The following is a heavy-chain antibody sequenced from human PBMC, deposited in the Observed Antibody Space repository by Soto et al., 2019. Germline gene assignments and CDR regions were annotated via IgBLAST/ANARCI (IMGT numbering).Heavy chain of an antibody. CDR2: IYYSGST. V-gene: IGHV4-59*01. D-gene: IGHD3-10*01. CDR3: ASGGSLAPCDY. Sequence: QVQLQESGPGLVKPSETLSLTCTVSGGSISSYYWSWIRQPPGKGLEWIGYIYYSGSTNYNPSLKSRVTISVDTSKNQFSLKLSSVTAADTAVYYCASGGSLAPCDYWGQGTLVTVSS. CDR1: GGSISSYY. J-gene: IGHJ4*02.